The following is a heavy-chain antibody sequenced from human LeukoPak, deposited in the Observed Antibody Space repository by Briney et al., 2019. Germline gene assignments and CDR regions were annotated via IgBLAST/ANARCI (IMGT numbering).Heavy chain of an antibody. CDR3: ARDGVLRRYYYMDV. D-gene: IGHD2-8*01. CDR1: RFTFSDYI. Sequence: PGMSLRLSCAAYRFTFSDYIMHWLRQAPGKGLEWGALISYDELNTYYPDSVKRRLTISRDNSKNTLYLQMHSLSPEDTPVYYCARDGVLRRYYYMDVWGKGPTVTVSS. V-gene: IGHV3-30*04. J-gene: IGHJ6*03. CDR2: ISYDELNT.